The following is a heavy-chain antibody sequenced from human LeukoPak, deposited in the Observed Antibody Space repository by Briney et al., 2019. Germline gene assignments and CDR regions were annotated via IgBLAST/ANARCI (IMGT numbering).Heavy chain of an antibody. V-gene: IGHV3-23*01. CDR1: GFTFSSYA. D-gene: IGHD1-26*01. CDR2: ISGSGGST. CDR3: AKSRNTGGRYYYFDY. Sequence: GGSLRLSCAASGFTFSSYAMSWVRQAPGKGLEWVSAISGSGGSTYYADSVKGRFTISSDNSKNTLYLQMNSLRVEDTAVYYCAKSRNTGGRYYYFDYWGQGTLVTVSS. J-gene: IGHJ4*02.